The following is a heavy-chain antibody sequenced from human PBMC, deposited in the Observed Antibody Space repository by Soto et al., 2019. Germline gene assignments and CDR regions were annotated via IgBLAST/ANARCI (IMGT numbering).Heavy chain of an antibody. CDR3: ARSGTKVTTFGYLDL. CDR1: GFTFGHYG. CDR2: ISYDEDNI. V-gene: IGHV3-30*03. D-gene: IGHD4-17*01. J-gene: IGHJ2*01. Sequence: QEQLVESGGGVVQPGRSLRLSCAASGFTFGHYGMHWVRQAPGKGLEWVAVISYDEDNIYYADSVRGRFTISRDNSENTLYLKMNSLRPEDTGVYFCARSGTKVTTFGYLDLWGRGTLVTASS.